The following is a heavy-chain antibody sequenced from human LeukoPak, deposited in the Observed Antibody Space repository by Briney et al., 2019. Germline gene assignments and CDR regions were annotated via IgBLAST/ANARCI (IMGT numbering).Heavy chain of an antibody. J-gene: IGHJ4*02. V-gene: IGHV3-23*01. CDR3: AKPRTPGPGWAQFDH. Sequence: PGGSLRLSCAASGFTFSSFAMTWVRQAPGKGLEWVSGFDGNGPNTYYADSVKGRWTISRDNSRNTLYLEMNSLRPEDTAIYYRAKPRTPGPGWAQFDHWGQGSLVTVFS. D-gene: IGHD2-8*02. CDR2: FDGNGPNT. CDR1: GFTFSSFA.